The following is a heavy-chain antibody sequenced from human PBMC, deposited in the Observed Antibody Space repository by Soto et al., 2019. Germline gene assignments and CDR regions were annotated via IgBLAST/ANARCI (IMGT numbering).Heavy chain of an antibody. D-gene: IGHD6-6*01. V-gene: IGHV1-69*12. CDR1: GGTFSSYA. CDR2: IIPIFGTA. J-gene: IGHJ6*02. CDR3: ARDPSIAARRVGMDV. Sequence: QVQLVQSGAEVKKPGSSVKVSCKASGGTFSSYAISWVRQAPGQGLEWMGGIIPIFGTANYAQKFQGRVTIXXDXSXXTAYMELSSLRSEDTAVYYCARDPSIAARRVGMDVWGQGTTVTVSS.